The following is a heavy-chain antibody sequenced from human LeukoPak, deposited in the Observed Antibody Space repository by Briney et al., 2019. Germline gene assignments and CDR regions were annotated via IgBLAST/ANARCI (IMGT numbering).Heavy chain of an antibody. J-gene: IGHJ5*02. CDR3: ARGGGWFNWFDP. V-gene: IGHV1-8*01. CDR2: MNPNSGNT. D-gene: IGHD2-15*01. CDR1: GYTFTSYD. Sequence: ASVKVSCKASGYTFTSYDINWVRQATGQGLEWMGWMNPNSGNTGYAQKFQGRVTLTRNTSISTAYMELSSLRSEDTAVYYCARGGGWFNWFDPWGQGPWSPSPQ.